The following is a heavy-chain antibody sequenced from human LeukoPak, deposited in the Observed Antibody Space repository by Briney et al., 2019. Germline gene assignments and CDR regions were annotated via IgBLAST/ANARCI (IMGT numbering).Heavy chain of an antibody. V-gene: IGHV1-69*01. D-gene: IGHD3-22*01. CDR3: ARGVDYYDSSGYTYYFGY. CDR2: IIPIFGTA. J-gene: IGHJ4*02. Sequence: ASVKVSCKASGGTFSSYAISWVRQAPGQGLEWMGGIIPIFGTANYAQKFQGRVTITADESTSTAYMELSSLRSEDTAVYYCARGVDYYDSSGYTYYFGYWGQGTLVTVSS. CDR1: GGTFSSYA.